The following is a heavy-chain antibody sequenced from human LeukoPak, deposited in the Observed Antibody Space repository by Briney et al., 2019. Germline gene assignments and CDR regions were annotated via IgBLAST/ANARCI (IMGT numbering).Heavy chain of an antibody. V-gene: IGHV1-2*02. J-gene: IGHJ4*02. CDR1: GYTSTGYY. Sequence: ASVKVSCKASGYTSTGYYMHWVRQAPGQGLEWMGWINTNSGGTNYAQKFQGRVTMTRDTSIPTPSMELTSLRSDATAVYYCARDLFYSVSWTYYNLGRVFNYGGQGTLVTVSS. CDR3: ARDLFYSVSWTYYNLGRVFNY. CDR2: INTNSGGT. D-gene: IGHD3-10*01.